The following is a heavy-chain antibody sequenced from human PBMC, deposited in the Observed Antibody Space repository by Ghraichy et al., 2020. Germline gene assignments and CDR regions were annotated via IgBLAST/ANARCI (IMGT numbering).Heavy chain of an antibody. CDR1: GFTFSTYG. J-gene: IGHJ4*02. D-gene: IGHD6-13*01. V-gene: IGHV3-30*02. CDR2: IRYDGSNK. Sequence: GGSLRLSCAASGFTFSTYGMHWVRQAPGKGLEWVTFIRYDGSNKYYADSVKGRFTISRDNSKNTLYLQMNSLRAEDTAVYYCARDFSNSWLYYFDSWGQGTLVTVSS. CDR3: ARDFSNSWLYYFDS.